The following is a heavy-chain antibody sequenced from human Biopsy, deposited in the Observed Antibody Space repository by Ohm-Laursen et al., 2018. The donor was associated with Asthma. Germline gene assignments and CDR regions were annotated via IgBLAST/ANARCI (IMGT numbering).Heavy chain of an antibody. CDR1: GGSISNSNYY. CDR2: ISSSGNTSTI. Sequence: GTLSLTCTVSGGSISNSNYYWGWIRQAPGKGLEWVSYISSSGNTSTIYYADSVKGRFTISRDNAKNSVYLQMNSLRAEDTAVYYCARKVAFDVWGQGTLVIVSS. V-gene: IGHV3-11*01. J-gene: IGHJ3*01. CDR3: ARKVAFDV.